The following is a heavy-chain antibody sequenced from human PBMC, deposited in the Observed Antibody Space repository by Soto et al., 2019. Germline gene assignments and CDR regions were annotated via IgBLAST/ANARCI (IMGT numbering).Heavy chain of an antibody. CDR2: ISYDGSNK. CDR1: GFTFSSYA. D-gene: IGHD3-3*01. J-gene: IGHJ4*02. CDR3: ARDTMFYDFWSGLVFGGDY. Sequence: QVQLVESGGGVVQPGRSLRLSCAASGFTFSSYAMHWVRQAPGKGLEWVAVISYDGSNKYYADSVKGRFTISRDNSKNTLYLQMNSLRADDTAVYYCARDTMFYDFWSGLVFGGDYWGQGTLVTVSS. V-gene: IGHV3-30-3*01.